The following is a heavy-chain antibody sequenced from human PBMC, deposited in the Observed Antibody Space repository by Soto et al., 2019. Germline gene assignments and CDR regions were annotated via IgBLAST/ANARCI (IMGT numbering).Heavy chain of an antibody. CDR2: IIPIFGTA. Sequence: GASVKVSSKASGGTFSSYAISWVRQAPGQGLEWMGGIIPIFGTANYAQKFQGRVTITADESTSTAYMELSSLRSEGTAVYYCASQITMVRGVMSWFDPWGQGTLVTVSS. J-gene: IGHJ5*02. D-gene: IGHD3-10*01. CDR1: GGTFSSYA. V-gene: IGHV1-69*13. CDR3: ASQITMVRGVMSWFDP.